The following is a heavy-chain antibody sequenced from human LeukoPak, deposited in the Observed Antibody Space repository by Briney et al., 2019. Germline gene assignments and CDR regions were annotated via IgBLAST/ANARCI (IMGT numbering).Heavy chain of an antibody. Sequence: PGGSLRLSCAASGFTFSDHYMDWVRQAPGKGLEWVGRIRGKANSYSTEYAASVKGRFTISRDDSENSLYVQMNSLKTEDTAVYYCARGGCYRHFDYWGQGTLVTVSS. D-gene: IGHD4/OR15-4a*01. CDR1: GFTFSDHY. J-gene: IGHJ4*02. CDR3: ARGGCYRHFDY. V-gene: IGHV3-72*01. CDR2: IRGKANSYST.